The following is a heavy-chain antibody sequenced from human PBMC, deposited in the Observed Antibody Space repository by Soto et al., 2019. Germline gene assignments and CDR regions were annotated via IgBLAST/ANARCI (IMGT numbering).Heavy chain of an antibody. CDR3: AIHSTGYEDS. CDR2: IHPSESDI. J-gene: IGHJ5*02. V-gene: IGHV5-51*01. Sequence: GESLKISCKGSGYSFTSYWIGWVRQMPGKGLEWMAIIHPSESDIRYSPSFQGQVTISADRSITTAYLQWSSLKASDTAMYYCAIHSTGYEDSWGQGTLVTVSS. CDR1: GYSFTSYW. D-gene: IGHD5-12*01.